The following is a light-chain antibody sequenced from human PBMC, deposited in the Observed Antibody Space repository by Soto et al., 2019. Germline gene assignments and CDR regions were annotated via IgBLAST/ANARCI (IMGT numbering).Light chain of an antibody. CDR1: RSDIGDSNF. CDR2: EVN. J-gene: IGLJ1*01. CDR3: CSHAGSSTYL. Sequence: QSVLTQPASVSGSPGQSVTISCTGPRSDIGDSNFISWYQHSPGKAPRLLIYEVNNRPSGVSKRFSGSKAGNTASLTISGLQTDDEADYYCCSHAGSSTYLFGTGTKVTVL. V-gene: IGLV2-14*01.